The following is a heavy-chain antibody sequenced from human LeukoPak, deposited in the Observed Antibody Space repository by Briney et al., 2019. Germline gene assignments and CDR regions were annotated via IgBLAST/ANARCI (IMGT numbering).Heavy chain of an antibody. J-gene: IGHJ3*02. CDR2: INSDGSST. Sequence: PGGSLRLSCAASGCTFSSCWMHWVRQAPGKGLVWVSRINSDGSSTIYADSVEGRFTVSRDNAKNTLYLQMNSLRAEDTAVYYCARLRVYGFDIWGQGTMVTVSS. V-gene: IGHV3-74*01. CDR3: ARLRVYGFDI. CDR1: GCTFSSCW. D-gene: IGHD5/OR15-5a*01.